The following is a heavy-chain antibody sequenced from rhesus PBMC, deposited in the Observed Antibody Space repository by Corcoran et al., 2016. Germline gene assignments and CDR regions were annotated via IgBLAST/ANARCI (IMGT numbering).Heavy chain of an antibody. CDR3: AREGQQDAFDF. D-gene: IGHD6-19*01. CDR2: ISLGGGT. V-gene: IGHV3-132*01. CDR1: GYSIRSGYY. Sequence: VQLQESGPGLVKPSETLSLTCAVSGYSIRSGYYWGWIRQPPGKGLVVVSAISLGGGTYFPDSGKGQFTISRDNAKNSLYLQMNSLRAEDTAVYYCAREGQQDAFDFWGQGLRVTVSS. J-gene: IGHJ3*01.